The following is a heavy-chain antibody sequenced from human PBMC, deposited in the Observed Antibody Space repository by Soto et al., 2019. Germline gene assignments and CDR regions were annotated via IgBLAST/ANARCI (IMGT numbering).Heavy chain of an antibody. V-gene: IGHV1-69*02. Sequence: ASVKVSCMASRSTFSNYTISWLRQAPGQGLEWMGRIIPILGIANYAQKFQGRVTITADKSTSTPYMELSSLRSEDTAVYYCARVAWAKGYCSGGSCTPVYGMDVWS. CDR1: RSTFSNYT. J-gene: IGHJ6*02. D-gene: IGHD2-15*01. CDR2: IIPILGIA. CDR3: ARVAWAKGYCSGGSCTPVYGMDV.